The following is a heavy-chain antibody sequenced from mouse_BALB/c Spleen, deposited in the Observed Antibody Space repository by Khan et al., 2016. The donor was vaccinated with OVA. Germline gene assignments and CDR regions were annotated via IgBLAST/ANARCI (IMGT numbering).Heavy chain of an antibody. CDR1: GYTFTNYG. J-gene: IGHJ1*01. D-gene: IGHD2-1*01. V-gene: IGHV9-3-1*01. Sequence: QIQLVQSGPELKKPGETVKISCKASGYTFTNYGMNWVKQAPGKGLKWMGWINTYPGEPPYADDFKGRFAFSLETSASTAYLQINNLKNEDTATDFWARNGNYWYFDVWGAGTTVTVSS. CDR2: INTYPGEP. CDR3: ARNGNYWYFDV.